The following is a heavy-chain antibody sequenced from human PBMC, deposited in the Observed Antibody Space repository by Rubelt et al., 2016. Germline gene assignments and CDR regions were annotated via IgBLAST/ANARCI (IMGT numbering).Heavy chain of an antibody. Sequence: QLQLQESGPGLVKPSETLSLTCTVSGGSISSSSYYWGWIRQPPGKGLEWIGSIYYSGITYYNPSLKSRVTISGDTSKNQFSLKLNSVTAADTAVYYCARQGVFGVVLEDYWGQGTLVAVSS. J-gene: IGHJ4*02. CDR2: IYYSGIT. CDR1: GGSISSSSYY. V-gene: IGHV4-39*01. D-gene: IGHD3-3*01. CDR3: ARQGVFGVVLEDY.